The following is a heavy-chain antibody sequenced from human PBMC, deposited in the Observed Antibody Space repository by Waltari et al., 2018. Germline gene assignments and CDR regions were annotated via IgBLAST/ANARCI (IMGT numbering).Heavy chain of an antibody. J-gene: IGHJ4*02. CDR2: INAGKGNT. V-gene: IGHV1-3*01. CDR1: GYTFTSYA. CDR3: ARGVTMVRGDLIYFDY. Sequence: QVQLVQSGAEVKKPGASVKVSCKASGYTFTSYAMHWVRQAPGQRLEWMGWINAGKGNTKYSQKFQGRVTITRDTSASTAYMELSSLRSEDTAVYYCARGVTMVRGDLIYFDYWGQGTLVTVSS. D-gene: IGHD3-10*01.